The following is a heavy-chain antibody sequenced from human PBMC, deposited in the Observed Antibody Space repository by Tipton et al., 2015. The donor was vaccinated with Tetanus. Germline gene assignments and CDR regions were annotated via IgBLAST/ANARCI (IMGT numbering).Heavy chain of an antibody. D-gene: IGHD6-6*01. CDR2: IYNSGST. J-gene: IGHJ4*02. CDR3: ARDQARGARGWNYFDY. CDR1: GGSISSGGYY. Sequence: LRLSCTVSGGSISSGGYYWSWIRQHPGKGLEWSGDIYNSGSTYYNPSLKSRVTVLVDTTKNQFSLKLKSGTAADSAVYYCARDQARGARGWNYFDYWGQGSLVPVSS. V-gene: IGHV4-31*03.